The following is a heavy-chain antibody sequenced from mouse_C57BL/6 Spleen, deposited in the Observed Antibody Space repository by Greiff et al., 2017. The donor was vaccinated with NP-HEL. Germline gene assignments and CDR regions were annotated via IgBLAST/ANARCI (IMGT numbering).Heavy chain of an antibody. CDR2: IYPSDSET. J-gene: IGHJ4*01. Sequence: QVHVKQPGAELVRPGSSVKLSCKASGYTFTSYWMDWVKQRPGQGLEWIGNIYPSDSETHYNQKFKDKATLTVDKSSSTAYMQLSSLTSEDSAVYYCAPRGHYDAMDYWGQGTSVTVSS. V-gene: IGHV1-61*01. CDR1: GYTFTSYW. CDR3: APRGHYDAMDY. D-gene: IGHD2-4*01.